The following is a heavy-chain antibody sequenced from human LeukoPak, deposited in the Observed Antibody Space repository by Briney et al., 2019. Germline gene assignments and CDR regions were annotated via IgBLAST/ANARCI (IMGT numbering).Heavy chain of an antibody. J-gene: IGHJ4*02. CDR2: IIPIFGTA. V-gene: IGHV1-69*01. CDR1: GGTSSSYA. CDR3: AGGGRWLQLNYFDY. Sequence: SVKVSCKASGGTSSSYAISWVRQAPGQGLEWMGGIIPIFGTANYAQKFQGRVTITADESTSTAYMELSSLRSEDTAVYYCAGGGRWLQLNYFDYWGQGTLVTVSS. D-gene: IGHD5-24*01.